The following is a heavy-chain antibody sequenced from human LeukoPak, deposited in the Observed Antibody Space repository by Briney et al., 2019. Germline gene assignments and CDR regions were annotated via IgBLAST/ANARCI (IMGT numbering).Heavy chain of an antibody. J-gene: IGHJ4*02. D-gene: IGHD3-3*01. CDR3: ARGIRFLEWLLSPSFDY. Sequence: SVKVSCKASGGTFSSYAISWVRQAPGQGLEWMGRIIPIFGTANYAQKFQGRVTITTDESTSTAYMELSSLRSEDTAVYYCARGIRFLEWLLSPSFDYWGQGTLVTVSS. V-gene: IGHV1-69*05. CDR1: GGTFSSYA. CDR2: IIPIFGTA.